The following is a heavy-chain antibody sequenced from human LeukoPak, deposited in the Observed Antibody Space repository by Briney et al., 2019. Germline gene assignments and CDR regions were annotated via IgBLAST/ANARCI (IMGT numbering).Heavy chain of an antibody. CDR2: ISGGGTT. CDR3: ARATFGEWLLDY. V-gene: IGHV3-11*01. D-gene: IGHD3-10*01. CDR1: GLTFSDYY. J-gene: IGHJ4*02. Sequence: GGPLRLFCAASGLTFSDYYMTWIRQSPAKGLEWVSYISGGGTTYYADSVKGRFYISRDNANNSLYLQMNSLRGDDTAVYYCARATFGEWLLDYWGQGTLVTVSS.